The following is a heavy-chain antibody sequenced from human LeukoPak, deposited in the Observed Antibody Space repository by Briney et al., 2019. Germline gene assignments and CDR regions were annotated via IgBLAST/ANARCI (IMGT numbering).Heavy chain of an antibody. V-gene: IGHV1-69*04. D-gene: IGHD6-13*01. CDR2: IIPILGIA. CDR3: AREHSSTPNYFDY. CDR1: GGTFISYA. J-gene: IGHJ4*02. Sequence: GSSVKVSCKASGGTFISYAISWVRQAPGQGLEWMGRIIPILGIANYAQKFQGRVTITADKSTSTAYMELSSLRSENTAVYYWAREHSSTPNYFDYWGQGTLVTVSS.